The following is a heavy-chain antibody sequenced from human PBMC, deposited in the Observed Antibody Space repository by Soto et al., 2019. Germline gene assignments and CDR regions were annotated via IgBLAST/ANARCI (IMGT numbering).Heavy chain of an antibody. D-gene: IGHD6-19*01. CDR3: ATDSAVAGSSDY. CDR1: GGSISGYY. J-gene: IGHJ4*02. V-gene: IGHV4-59*01. CDR2: IYYSGST. Sequence: SETLSLTCTVSGGSISGYYWSWIRQPPGKGLEWIGFIYYSGSTNYNPSLKSRVTISVDTSKNQFSLKLSSVTAADTAVYYCATDSAVAGSSDYWGQGTLVTVSS.